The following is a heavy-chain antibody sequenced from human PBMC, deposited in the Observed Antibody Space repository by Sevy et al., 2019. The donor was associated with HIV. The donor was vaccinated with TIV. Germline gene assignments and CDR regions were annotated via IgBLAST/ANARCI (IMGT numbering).Heavy chain of an antibody. V-gene: IGHV4-59*08. CDR2: IYYSGST. J-gene: IGHJ3*02. Sequence: SETLSLTCTVSGGSISSYYWSWTRQPPGKGLEWIGHIYYSGSTNYNPSLKSRVTISVDTSKNQFSLKLSSVTAADTAVYYCARQGGYQLPAAFDIWGQGTMVTVSS. CDR3: ARQGGYQLPAAFDI. D-gene: IGHD5-18*01. CDR1: GGSISSYY.